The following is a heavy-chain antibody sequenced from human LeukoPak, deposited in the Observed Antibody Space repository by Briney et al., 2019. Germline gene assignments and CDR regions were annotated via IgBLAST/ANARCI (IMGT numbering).Heavy chain of an antibody. D-gene: IGHD2-2*01. V-gene: IGHV5-51*01. CDR3: ARQCSSTSCFFDY. J-gene: IGHJ4*02. CDR1: GYSFTSYW. CDR2: IYPGDSDT. Sequence: GESLKISCKGSGYSFTSYWIGWVRQMPGKGLEWRGIIYPGDSDTRYSPSFQGQVTISADKSISTAYLQWSSLKASDTAMYYCARQCSSTSCFFDYWGQGTLVTVSS.